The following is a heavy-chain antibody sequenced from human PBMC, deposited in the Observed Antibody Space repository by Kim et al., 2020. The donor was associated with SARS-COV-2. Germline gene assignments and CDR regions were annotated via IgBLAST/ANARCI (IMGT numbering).Heavy chain of an antibody. D-gene: IGHD3-22*01. V-gene: IGHV3-23*01. Sequence: GGSLRLSCAASGFTFSSYAMSWVRQAPGKGLEWVSAISGSGGSTYYADSVKGRFTISRDNSKNTLYLQMNSLRAEDTAVYYCAMYYYDSSGTLAPNGYYGMDVWGQGTTVTVSS. CDR1: GFTFSSYA. CDR2: ISGSGGST. CDR3: AMYYYDSSGTLAPNGYYGMDV. J-gene: IGHJ6*02.